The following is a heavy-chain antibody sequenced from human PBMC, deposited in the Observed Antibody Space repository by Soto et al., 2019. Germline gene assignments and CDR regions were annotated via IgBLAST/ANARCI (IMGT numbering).Heavy chain of an antibody. J-gene: IGHJ6*02. CDR1: AYTFTIYG. V-gene: IGHV1-18*04. CDR2: ISADNGKT. Sequence: ASVKVSCKASAYTFTIYGISCVLQSPGQWLDWMGWISADNGKTKYAQKIQGRVTMTEDTSTDTAYMELSSLRSEDTAVYYCATAGRVAGTGRTPAYYYYGMDVWGQGTTVTVSS. CDR3: ATAGRVAGTGRTPAYYYYGMDV. D-gene: IGHD6-19*01.